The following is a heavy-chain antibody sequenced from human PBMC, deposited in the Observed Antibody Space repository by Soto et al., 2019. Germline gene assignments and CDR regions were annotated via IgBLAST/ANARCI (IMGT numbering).Heavy chain of an antibody. CDR1: GYTFTSYA. Sequence: ASVKVSCKASGYTFTSYAMHWVRQAPGQRLEWMGWINAGNGNTKYSQKFQGRVTITRDTSASTAYMELSSLRSEDTAVYYCARDGRGIVAVPAEHYYYYGLDVWGQGTTVTVSS. V-gene: IGHV1-3*01. CDR2: INAGNGNT. J-gene: IGHJ6*02. D-gene: IGHD2-2*01. CDR3: ARDGRGIVAVPAEHYYYYGLDV.